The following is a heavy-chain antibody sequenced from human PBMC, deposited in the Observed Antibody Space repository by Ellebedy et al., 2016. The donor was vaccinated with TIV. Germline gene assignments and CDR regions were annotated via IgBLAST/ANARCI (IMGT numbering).Heavy chain of an antibody. CDR3: ARDETTSLAFDI. J-gene: IGHJ3*02. CDR2: ISSSSSYI. V-gene: IGHV3-21*01. D-gene: IGHD4-17*01. CDR1: GFTFSSYG. Sequence: GESLKISXAASGFTFSSYGMHWVRQAPGKGLEWVSSISSSSSYIYYADSVKGRFTISRDNAKNPLYLQMNSLRAEDTAVYYCARDETTSLAFDIWGQGTMVTVSS.